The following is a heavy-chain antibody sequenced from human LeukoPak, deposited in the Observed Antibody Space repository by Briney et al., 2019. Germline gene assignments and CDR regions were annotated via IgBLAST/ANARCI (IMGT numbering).Heavy chain of an antibody. CDR2: INHSGYT. Sequence: SSETLSLTCAVSGVSFNNYYWSWVRQTPGKGLEWIGEINHSGYTNDSPSLKSRVTLSIDTSRKQFSLNLRSVTVVDTGIYYCTRMTTGHDYWGQGTLVTVSS. V-gene: IGHV4-34*01. J-gene: IGHJ4*02. D-gene: IGHD4-17*01. CDR1: GVSFNNYY. CDR3: TRMTTGHDY.